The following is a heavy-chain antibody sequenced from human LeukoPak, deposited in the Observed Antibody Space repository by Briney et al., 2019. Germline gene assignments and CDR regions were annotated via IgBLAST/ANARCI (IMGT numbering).Heavy chain of an antibody. V-gene: IGHV3-30*18. CDR3: AKDRGYCSGGSCYGYFDY. CDR1: GFTFSSYG. Sequence: PGGSLRLSCAASGFTFSSYGMRWVRQAPGKGLEWVAVISYDGSNKYYADSVKGRFTISRDNSKNTLYLQMNSLRAEDTAVYYCAKDRGYCSGGSCYGYFDYWGQGTLVTVSS. D-gene: IGHD2-15*01. J-gene: IGHJ4*02. CDR2: ISYDGSNK.